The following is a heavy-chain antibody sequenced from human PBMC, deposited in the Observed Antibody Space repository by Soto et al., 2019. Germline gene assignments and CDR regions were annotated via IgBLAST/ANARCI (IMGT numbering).Heavy chain of an antibody. CDR1: GYIFATYW. CDR3: ARSGFSSYGMDV. V-gene: IGHV5-51*01. D-gene: IGHD5-12*01. Sequence: PGESLKISSHASGYIFATYWIGWVRQMPGKGLEWMGIIYPSDSDNRYSPAFQGQVTISVDKSINTAYLQLSSLRDSDTALYYCARSGFSSYGMDVWGQGTTVTVSS. CDR2: IYPSDSDN. J-gene: IGHJ6*02.